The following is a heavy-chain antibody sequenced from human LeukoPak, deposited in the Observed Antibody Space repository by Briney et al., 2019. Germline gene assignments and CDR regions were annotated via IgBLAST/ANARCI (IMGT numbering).Heavy chain of an antibody. Sequence: PSETLSLTCTVSGGSISSSSYYWGWIRQPPGKGLEWIGSIYYSGSTYYNPSLKSRVTISVDTSKNQFSLKLSSVTAADTAVYYCATGRLYCSSTSCYNFDYWGQGTLVTVSS. CDR2: IYYSGST. CDR1: GGSISSSSYY. V-gene: IGHV4-39*01. J-gene: IGHJ4*02. D-gene: IGHD2-2*02. CDR3: ATGRLYCSSTSCYNFDY.